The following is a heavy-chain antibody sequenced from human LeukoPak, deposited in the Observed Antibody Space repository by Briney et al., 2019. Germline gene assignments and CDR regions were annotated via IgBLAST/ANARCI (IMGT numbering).Heavy chain of an antibody. CDR2: ISSNGDST. V-gene: IGHV3-23*01. CDR1: GFTFSTYG. Sequence: GGSLRLSCAASGFTFSTYGMSWVRQAPGKGLEWVSRISSNGDSTNYADSVKGRFTISRDNSKNTLYLQMNSLRAEDTAVYYCAKVGIEQWLTQGQFFDYWDQGTLVTVPS. J-gene: IGHJ4*02. D-gene: IGHD6-19*01. CDR3: AKVGIEQWLTQGQFFDY.